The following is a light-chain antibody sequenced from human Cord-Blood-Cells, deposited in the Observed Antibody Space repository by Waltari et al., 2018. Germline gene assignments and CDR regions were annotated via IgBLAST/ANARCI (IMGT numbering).Light chain of an antibody. CDR2: DAS. V-gene: IGKV3-11*01. CDR1: QSVSSY. J-gene: IGKJ3*01. Sequence: EIVFTQSPATLSLSPGERATLSCRASQSVSSYLAWYQQKPGRAPRLLIYDASNRATGIPARFSGSGSGTDFTLTISSLEPEDFAVYYCQQRSNWPLTFGPGTKVDIK. CDR3: QQRSNWPLT.